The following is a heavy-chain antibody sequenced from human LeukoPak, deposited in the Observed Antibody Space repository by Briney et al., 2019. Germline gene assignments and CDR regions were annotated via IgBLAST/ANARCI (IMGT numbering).Heavy chain of an antibody. V-gene: IGHV4-39*07. CDR1: GGSISSSSYY. J-gene: IGHJ4*02. CDR3: ARGTLGYCSSTSCGEY. CDR2: IYYGGST. D-gene: IGHD2-2*01. Sequence: SETLSLTCTVSGGSISSSSYYWGWIRQPPGKGLEWIGSIYYGGSTYYNPSLKSRVTISVDTSKNQFSLKVSSVTAADTAVYYCARGTLGYCSSTSCGEYWGQGTLVTVSS.